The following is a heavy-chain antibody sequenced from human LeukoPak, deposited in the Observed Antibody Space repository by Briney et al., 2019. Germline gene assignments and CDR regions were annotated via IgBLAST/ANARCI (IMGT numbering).Heavy chain of an antibody. Sequence: WGSLRLSCAASGFTFSSYWMSWVRQAPGKGLEWVANIKQDGSEKYYVDSVKGRFTISRDNAKNSLYLQMNSLRAEATAVYYCARVALSGNYYYYYGMDVWGQGTTVTVSS. CDR3: ARVALSGNYYYYYGMDV. J-gene: IGHJ6*02. V-gene: IGHV3-7*01. D-gene: IGHD3-3*01. CDR1: GFTFSSYW. CDR2: IKQDGSEK.